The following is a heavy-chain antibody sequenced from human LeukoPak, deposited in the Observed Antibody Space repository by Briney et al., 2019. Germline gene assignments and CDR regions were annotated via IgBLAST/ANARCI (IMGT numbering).Heavy chain of an antibody. CDR1: GYSFTSYW. V-gene: IGHV5-51*01. D-gene: IGHD1-26*01. Sequence: GESLNIYCKGSGYSFTSYWIGWVRQMPGKGLGWMGIIYPGDSDTRYSPSFQGQVTISAHKSISTAYLQWSSLKASDTAMYYCARPPLTSGSYFGFDYWCQGTLVTVSS. J-gene: IGHJ4*02. CDR3: ARPPLTSGSYFGFDY. CDR2: IYPGDSDT.